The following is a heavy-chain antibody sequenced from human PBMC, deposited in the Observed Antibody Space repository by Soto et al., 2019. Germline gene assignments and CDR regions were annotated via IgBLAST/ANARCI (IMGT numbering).Heavy chain of an antibody. V-gene: IGHV4-31*03. Sequence: QVQLQESGPGLVKPSQTLSLTCTVSGGSISSGGYYWSWIRQHPGKGLEWIGYSYYSGRTYYNPSLKSRVTMSVDTSKNQFSLKLSSVTAADTAVYYCARDNYARRYGDPGAFDYWGQGTLVTVSS. CDR3: ARDNYARRYGDPGAFDY. CDR1: GGSISSGGYY. J-gene: IGHJ4*02. CDR2: SYYSGRT. D-gene: IGHD4-17*01.